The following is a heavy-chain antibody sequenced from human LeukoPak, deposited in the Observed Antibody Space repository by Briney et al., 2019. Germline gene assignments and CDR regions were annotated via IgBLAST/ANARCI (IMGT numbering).Heavy chain of an antibody. CDR1: GGSVSSGSYY. J-gene: IGHJ5*02. Sequence: SETLSLTCTVSGGSVSSGSYYWSWIRQPPGKGLEWIGEINHSGSTNYNPSLKSRVTISVDTSKNQFSLKLSSVTAADTAVYYCARDLNWFDPWGQGTLVTVSS. CDR2: INHSGST. CDR3: ARDLNWFDP. V-gene: IGHV4-39*07.